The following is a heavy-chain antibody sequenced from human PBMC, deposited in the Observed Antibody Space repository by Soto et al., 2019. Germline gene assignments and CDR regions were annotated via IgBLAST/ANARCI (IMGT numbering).Heavy chain of an antibody. CDR1: GGSISSSSYY. J-gene: IGHJ4*02. D-gene: IGHD5-12*01. V-gene: IGHV4-39*01. Sequence: QLQLQESGPGLVKPSETLSLTCTVSGGSISSSSYYWGWIRQPPGKGLEWIGCIYYSGSTYYNPSLKSRVTISVDTSKNQFSLKLSSVTAADTAVYYCARLVATITYAVVTPSYFDYWGQGTLVTVSS. CDR3: ARLVATITYAVVTPSYFDY. CDR2: IYYSGST.